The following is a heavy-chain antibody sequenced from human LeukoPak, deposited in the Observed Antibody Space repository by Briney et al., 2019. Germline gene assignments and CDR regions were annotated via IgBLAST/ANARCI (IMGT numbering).Heavy chain of an antibody. V-gene: IGHV5-51*01. CDR3: ARDRNTAKAHNYYYGMDV. D-gene: IGHD5-18*01. CDR2: IYPGDSDT. J-gene: IGHJ6*02. CDR1: GYRFTSYW. Sequence: GESLKISCKGSGYRFTSYWIGWVRQMPGKGMGWMGIIYPGDSDTRYSPSFQGQVTISADKSISTAYLQWSSLKASDTAMYYCARDRNTAKAHNYYYGMDVWGQGTTVTVSS.